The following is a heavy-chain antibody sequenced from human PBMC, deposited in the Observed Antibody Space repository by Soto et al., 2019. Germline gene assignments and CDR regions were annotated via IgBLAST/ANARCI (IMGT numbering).Heavy chain of an antibody. J-gene: IGHJ4*02. Sequence: QVHLVQSGAEVKKPGASVKVSCQGSGYAFTTYGITWVRQAPGQGLEWMGWISAHNGNTNYAQKLQGRVTVTRDTSTSTVYMELRSLRYDDTAVYYCARGRYGDYWGQGALVNVSS. CDR3: ARGRYGDY. CDR1: GYAFTTYG. CDR2: ISAHNGNT. V-gene: IGHV1-18*01. D-gene: IGHD1-1*01.